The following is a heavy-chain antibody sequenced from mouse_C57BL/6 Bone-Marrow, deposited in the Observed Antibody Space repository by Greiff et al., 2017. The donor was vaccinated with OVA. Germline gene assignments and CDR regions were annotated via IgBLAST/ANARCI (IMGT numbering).Heavy chain of an antibody. J-gene: IGHJ1*03. CDR1: GFTFTDYY. Sequence: EVQGVESGGGLVQPGGSLSLSCAASGFTFTDYYMSWVRQPPGTALEWLGFIRNKANGYTTEYSASVKGRFTISRDNSQSILYLQMNALRAEDSATYYCARSGFCYGNSYWYCDVGGTGTTVTVSS. D-gene: IGHD2-1*01. V-gene: IGHV7-3*01. CDR2: IRNKANGYTT. CDR3: ARSGFCYGNSYWYCDV.